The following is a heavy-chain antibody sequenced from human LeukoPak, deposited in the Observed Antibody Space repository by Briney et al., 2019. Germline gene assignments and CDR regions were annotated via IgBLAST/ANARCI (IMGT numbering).Heavy chain of an antibody. V-gene: IGHV3-23*01. Sequence: GGSLRLSCAASGFTLSSYAMSWVRQGPGKGLEWVSAISVSGNTYHADSVKGRFTISRDNSKNTLYLQMNSLKTEDTAVYYCTTVGNITPLSTPFDYWGQGTLVTVSS. CDR3: TTVGNITPLSTPFDY. J-gene: IGHJ4*02. CDR2: ISVSGNT. D-gene: IGHD2-15*01. CDR1: GFTLSSYA.